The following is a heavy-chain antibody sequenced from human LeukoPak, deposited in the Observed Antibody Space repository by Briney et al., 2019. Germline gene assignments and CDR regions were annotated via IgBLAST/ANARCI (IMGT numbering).Heavy chain of an antibody. CDR2: IIPIFGTA. Sequence: ALVKVSCKASGGTFSSYAISWVRQAPGQGLEWMGGIIPIFGTANYAQKFQGRVTITADESTSTAYMELSSLRSEDTAVYYCASVLNYYDSSGYYQPVWGQGTLVTVSS. J-gene: IGHJ4*02. CDR3: ASVLNYYDSSGYYQPV. V-gene: IGHV1-69*13. D-gene: IGHD3-22*01. CDR1: GGTFSSYA.